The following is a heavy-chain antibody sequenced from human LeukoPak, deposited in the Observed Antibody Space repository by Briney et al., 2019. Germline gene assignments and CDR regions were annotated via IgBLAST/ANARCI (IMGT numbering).Heavy chain of an antibody. J-gene: IGHJ4*02. CDR3: ARTNSSSSGIFKDY. CDR2: ISSRDNYI. CDR1: GFTLGSFW. Sequence: GGSLRLSCAASGFTLGSFWMTWVRQAPGKGLEWVSSISSRDNYIYYADSVKGRFTISRDNAKNSLYLQMNSLRAEDTAVYYCARTNSSSSGIFKDYWGQGTLVTVSS. V-gene: IGHV3-21*01. D-gene: IGHD6-6*01.